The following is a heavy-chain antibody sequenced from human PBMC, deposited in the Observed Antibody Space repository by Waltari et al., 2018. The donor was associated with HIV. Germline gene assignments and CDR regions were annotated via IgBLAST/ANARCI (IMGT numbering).Heavy chain of an antibody. V-gene: IGHV1-18*04. CDR3: ARDNWNDYYYYGMDV. Sequence: QVQLVQSGAEVKKPGASVKVSGKASGYTFTSFGIRWVRQAPGQGLEWMGWISAYNGNTNYAQKLQGRVTMTTDTSTSTAYMELRSLRSDDTAVFYCARDNWNDYYYYGMDVWGQGTTVTVSS. J-gene: IGHJ6*02. CDR1: GYTFTSFG. D-gene: IGHD1-1*01. CDR2: ISAYNGNT.